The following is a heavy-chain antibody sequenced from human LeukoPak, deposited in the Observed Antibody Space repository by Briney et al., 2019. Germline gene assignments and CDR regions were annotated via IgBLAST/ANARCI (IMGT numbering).Heavy chain of an antibody. CDR1: GGSISSYY. J-gene: IGHJ6*03. D-gene: IGHD4-23*01. V-gene: IGHV4-4*07. Sequence: SETLSLTCTVSGGSISSYYWSWIRQPAGKGLEWIGRIYTSGSTNYNPSLKSRVTMSVDTSKNQFSLKLSSVTAADTAVYYCARGPDYGGKQPYYYYYYMDVWGKGTTVTVSS. CDR3: ARGPDYGGKQPYYYYYYMDV. CDR2: IYTSGST.